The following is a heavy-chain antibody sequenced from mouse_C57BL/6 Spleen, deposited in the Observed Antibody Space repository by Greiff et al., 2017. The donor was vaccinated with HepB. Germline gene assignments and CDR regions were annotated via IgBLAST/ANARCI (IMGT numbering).Heavy chain of an antibody. CDR3: ARVTPHDGALYYAMDY. D-gene: IGHD2-12*01. Sequence: QVQLKQPGAELVKPGASVKLSCKASGYTFTSYWMHWVKQRPGQGLEWIGMIHPNSGSTNYNEKFKSKATLTVDKSSSTAYMQLSSLTSEDSAVYYCARVTPHDGALYYAMDYWGQGTSVTVSS. J-gene: IGHJ4*01. V-gene: IGHV1-64*01. CDR2: IHPNSGST. CDR1: GYTFTSYW.